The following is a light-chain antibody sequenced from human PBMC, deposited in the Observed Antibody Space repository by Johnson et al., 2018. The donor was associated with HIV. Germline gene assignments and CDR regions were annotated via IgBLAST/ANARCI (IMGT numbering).Light chain of an antibody. J-gene: IGLJ1*01. CDR3: GTWDSSLSAGV. CDR2: DNH. V-gene: IGLV1-51*01. Sequence: QSVLTQPPSVSAAPGQKVTISCSGSSSNIGNKYVSWYQQLPGTAPKLLIFDNHKRPSGIPDRFSGSKSGTSATLGITGLQTGDEADYYCGTWDSSLSAGVFGTGTKVTVL. CDR1: SSNIGNKY.